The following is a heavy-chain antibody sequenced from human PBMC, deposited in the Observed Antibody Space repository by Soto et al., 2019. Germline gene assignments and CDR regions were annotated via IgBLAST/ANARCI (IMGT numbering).Heavy chain of an antibody. Sequence: PSETLSLTCTVSGDSISSGNKYWSWIRQPPGKGLEWIGYIFSSGTTYYNPSLKSRLTMSLDASQNQFSLKLNSLTDADTAVYFCARVPSPFDYYYAMDVWGQVTTVT. V-gene: IGHV4-30-4*01. CDR3: ARVPSPFDYYYAMDV. CDR1: GDSISSGNKY. J-gene: IGHJ6*02. CDR2: IFSSGTT. D-gene: IGHD3-16*01.